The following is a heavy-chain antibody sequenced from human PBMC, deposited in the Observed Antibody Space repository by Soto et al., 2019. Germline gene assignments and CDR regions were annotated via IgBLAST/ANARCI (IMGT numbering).Heavy chain of an antibody. CDR2: IYSDGST. V-gene: IGHV3-66*01. D-gene: IGHD3-9*01. J-gene: IGHJ4*02. CDR1: GFTVNSNS. Sequence: EVQLVESGGGLVQPGGSLRLYCAASGFTVNSNSMSWVRQAPGKGLEWVSVIYSDGSTYYADSVKGRFIISRDNSNNTLYFQMNSLRAEDTAVYYCATLTKYDILTGFYPCWGQGTLVTVSS. CDR3: ATLTKYDILTGFYPC.